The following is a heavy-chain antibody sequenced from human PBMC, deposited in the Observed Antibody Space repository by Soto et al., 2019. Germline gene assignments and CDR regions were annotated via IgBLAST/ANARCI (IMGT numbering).Heavy chain of an antibody. CDR2: INHSGST. Sequence: SQTLSLTCAVYGGSFSGYYWSWIRQPPGKGLEWIGEINHSGSTNYNPSLKSRVTISVDTSKNRFSLKLSSVTAADTAVYYCARGLSFGSYYGYWGQGTLVTVSS. J-gene: IGHJ4*02. D-gene: IGHD1-26*01. CDR1: GGSFSGYY. V-gene: IGHV4-34*01. CDR3: ARGLSFGSYYGY.